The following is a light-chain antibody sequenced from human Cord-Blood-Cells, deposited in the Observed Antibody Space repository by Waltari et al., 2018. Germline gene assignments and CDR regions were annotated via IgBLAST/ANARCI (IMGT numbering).Light chain of an antibody. CDR3: QQYYSTPVT. J-gene: IGKJ2*01. V-gene: IGKV4-1*01. Sequence: DIVMTQSPDSLAVSLGERATIHRKSSPCVLYSSNNKNYLAWYQQKPGQPPKLLIYWASTRESGVPDRFSGSGSGTDFTLTISSLQAEDVAVYYCQQYYSTPVTFGQGTKLEIK. CDR1: PCVLYSSNNKNY. CDR2: WAS.